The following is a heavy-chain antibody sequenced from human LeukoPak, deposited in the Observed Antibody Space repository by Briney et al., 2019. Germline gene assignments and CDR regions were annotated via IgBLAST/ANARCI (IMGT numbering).Heavy chain of an antibody. CDR2: IRNKGNSYNT. CDR3: VILSRGAMNYYTDV. CDR1: GFTFSDHY. V-gene: IGHV3-72*01. D-gene: IGHD3-10*01. Sequence: GESLRLSCAVSGFTFSDHYMDWVRQPPGKGLEWVGRIRNKGNSYNTTFLNSVNGILTISRDEQGNSAYLQLNGPEPADTGVYYCVILSRGAMNYYTDVWGKGTTVTIS. J-gene: IGHJ6*03.